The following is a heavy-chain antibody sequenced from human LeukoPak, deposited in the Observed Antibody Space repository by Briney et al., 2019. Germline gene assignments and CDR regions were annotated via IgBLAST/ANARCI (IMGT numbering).Heavy chain of an antibody. Sequence: GASVKVSCKASGYTFTSYGISWVRQAPGQGLEWMGWISAYNGNTNYAQKLQGRVTMTTDTSTSTAYMELRSLRSDDTAVYYCARDGETNWNYRQVDYWGQGTLVTVSS. CDR3: ARDGETNWNYRQVDY. D-gene: IGHD1-7*01. CDR1: GYTFTSYG. V-gene: IGHV1-18*01. J-gene: IGHJ4*02. CDR2: ISAYNGNT.